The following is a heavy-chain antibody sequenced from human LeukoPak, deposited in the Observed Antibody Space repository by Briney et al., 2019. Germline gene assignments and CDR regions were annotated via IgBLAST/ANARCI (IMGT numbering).Heavy chain of an antibody. D-gene: IGHD3-10*01. CDR1: GYTFTSYG. CDR3: ARVSGGSGSYANWFDP. J-gene: IGHJ5*02. Sequence: ASVKVSCKASGYTFTSYGISWVRQAPGQGLEWMGWISAYNGNTNYAQKLQGRVTMTTDTSTSTAYMELRSLRSDDTAVYYCARVSGGSGSYANWFDPWGQGTLVIVSS. V-gene: IGHV1-18*01. CDR2: ISAYNGNT.